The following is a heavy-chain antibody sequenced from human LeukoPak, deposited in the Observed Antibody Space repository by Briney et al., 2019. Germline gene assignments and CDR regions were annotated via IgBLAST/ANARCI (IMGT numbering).Heavy chain of an antibody. CDR2: ISGSGGST. V-gene: IGHV3-23*01. Sequence: PGGSLRLSCAASGFTFSIYAMSWVRQAPGKGLEWVSDISGSGGSTYYADSVKGRFTISRENSKKTVYLQMNSLRAEDTAVYYCAKDLAVVIGYWGQGTLVTVSS. CDR1: GFTFSIYA. CDR3: AKDLAVVIGY. J-gene: IGHJ4*02. D-gene: IGHD4-23*01.